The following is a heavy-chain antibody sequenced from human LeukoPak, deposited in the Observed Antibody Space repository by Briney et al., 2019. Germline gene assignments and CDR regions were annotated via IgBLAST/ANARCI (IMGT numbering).Heavy chain of an antibody. CDR1: GYTFTGYY. D-gene: IGHD2-2*01. CDR2: INPNSGGT. J-gene: IGHJ4*02. Sequence: ASVKVSCKASGYTFTGYYMHWVRQAPGQGLEWMGWINPNSGGTNYAQKFQGRVTMTRDTSISTAYMELSRVRSDDTAVYYCAREAGDIVVVPAAYDYWGQGTLVTVSS. V-gene: IGHV1-2*02. CDR3: AREAGDIVVVPAAYDY.